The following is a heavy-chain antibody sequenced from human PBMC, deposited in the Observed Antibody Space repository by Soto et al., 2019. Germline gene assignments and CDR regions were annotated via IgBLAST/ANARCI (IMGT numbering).Heavy chain of an antibody. Sequence: SETLSLTCTVSGGSISSGDYYWSWIRQPPGKGLEWIGYIYYSGSTYYNPSLKSRVTISVDTSKNQFSLKLSSVTAADTAVYSCARIKRITIFGVVIDKPRPYYYYGMDVWGQGTTVTVSS. CDR3: ARIKRITIFGVVIDKPRPYYYYGMDV. J-gene: IGHJ6*02. CDR2: IYYSGST. V-gene: IGHV4-30-4*01. CDR1: GGSISSGDYY. D-gene: IGHD3-3*01.